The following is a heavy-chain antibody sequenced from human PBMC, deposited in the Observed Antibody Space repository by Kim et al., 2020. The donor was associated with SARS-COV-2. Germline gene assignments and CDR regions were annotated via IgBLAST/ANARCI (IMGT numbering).Heavy chain of an antibody. V-gene: IGHV4-31*02. J-gene: IGHJ4*02. CDR3: AREGEGGVVIPAADI. D-gene: IGHD2-2*01. Sequence: NPSLESRVTMSLDTSNNAFSLRLNSVTAADTAVYYCAREGEGGVVIPAADIWGQGTQVTVSS.